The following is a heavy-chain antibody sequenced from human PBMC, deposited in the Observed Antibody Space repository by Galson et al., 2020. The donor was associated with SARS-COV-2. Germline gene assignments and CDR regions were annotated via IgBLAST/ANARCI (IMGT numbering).Heavy chain of an antibody. J-gene: IGHJ6*02. CDR2: IYYSGDS. CDR1: GGSISSISYY. Sequence: SETLSLTCTVSGGSISSISYYWGWIRQSPGKGLEWIRSIYYSGDSYYNPSLKSRVTISVDTSKNQFSLKLSSVTAADTAVYYCARHQEALGYFYYGMDVWGQGTTVTVSS. CDR3: ARHQEALGYFYYGMDV. D-gene: IGHD3-16*01. V-gene: IGHV4-39*07.